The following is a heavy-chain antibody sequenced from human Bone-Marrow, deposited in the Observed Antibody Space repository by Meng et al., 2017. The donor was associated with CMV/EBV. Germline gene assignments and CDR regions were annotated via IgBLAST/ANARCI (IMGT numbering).Heavy chain of an antibody. J-gene: IGHJ4*02. CDR3: ARDKAGRTPFDY. Sequence: QGQLVQAGAEVKKPVASVKVSCKASGYTFTGYYMHWVRQAPGQGLEWMGWINPNSGGTNYAQKFQGRVTMTRDTSISTAYMELSRLRSDDTAVYYCARDKAGRTPFDYWGQGTLVTVSS. V-gene: IGHV1-2*02. CDR1: GYTFTGYY. CDR2: INPNSGGT. D-gene: IGHD1-14*01.